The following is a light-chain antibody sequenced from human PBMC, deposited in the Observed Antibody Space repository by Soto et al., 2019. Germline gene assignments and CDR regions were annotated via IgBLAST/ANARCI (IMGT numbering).Light chain of an antibody. CDR1: QSLVYSDGNTY. Sequence: DVVMTQSPLSLPVTLGQPASISCRSSQSLVYSDGNTYLNWFQQRLGQSPRRLNYKVSNRDSGVPDRFSGSGSGTDYPLKSSRVEAEDVGVYYCMQGTHWPPWTFGQGTKVEIK. J-gene: IGKJ1*01. V-gene: IGKV2-30*01. CDR3: MQGTHWPPWT. CDR2: KVS.